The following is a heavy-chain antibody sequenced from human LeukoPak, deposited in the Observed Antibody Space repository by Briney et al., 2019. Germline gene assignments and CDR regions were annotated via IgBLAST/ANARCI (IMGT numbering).Heavy chain of an antibody. CDR3: ARVGESAPHFITMVRGVPDY. D-gene: IGHD3-10*01. V-gene: IGHV3-21*01. CDR1: GFTFSSYS. J-gene: IGHJ4*02. Sequence: GGSLRLSCAASGFTFSSYSMNWVRQAPGKGLEWVSSISSSSSYIYYADSVKGRFTISRDNAKNSLYLQMNSLRAEDTAVYYCARVGESAPHFITMVRGVPDYWGQGTLVTVSS. CDR2: ISSSSSYI.